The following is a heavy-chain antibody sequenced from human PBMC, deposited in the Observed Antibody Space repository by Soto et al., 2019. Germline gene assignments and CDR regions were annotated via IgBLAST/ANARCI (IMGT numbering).Heavy chain of an antibody. V-gene: IGHV3-7*03. D-gene: IGHD3-10*01. CDR3: ARGRGTYYCSALDD. Sequence: GGSLRLSCAASGFTFSSYWMSWVRQAPGKGLEWVANIKQDGSEKYYVDSVKGRFTISRDNAKNSLYLQMNSLRAEDTAVYYCARGRGTYYCSALDDWGQGTLVTVSS. CDR1: GFTFSSYW. CDR2: IKQDGSEK. J-gene: IGHJ4*02.